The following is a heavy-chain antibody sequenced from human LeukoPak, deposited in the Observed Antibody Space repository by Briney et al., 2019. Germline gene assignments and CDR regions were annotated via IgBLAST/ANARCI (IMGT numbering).Heavy chain of an antibody. V-gene: IGHV4-59*08. CDR1: GGSISSSY. Sequence: PSETLSLTCIVSGGSISSSYWSWIRQPPGQGLEWIGYIYTGSTNHNPSLKSRVTVSLDTSKHQFSLKLTSVTAADTAVYYCARHRGSSWYSGRGDFFDYWGQGTLVSVSS. J-gene: IGHJ4*02. CDR3: ARHRGSSWYSGRGDFFDY. D-gene: IGHD6-13*01. CDR2: IYTGST.